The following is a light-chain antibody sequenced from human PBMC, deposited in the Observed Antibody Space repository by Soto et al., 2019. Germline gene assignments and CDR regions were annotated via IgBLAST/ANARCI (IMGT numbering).Light chain of an antibody. V-gene: IGLV2-14*01. CDR3: TSYTRDTALV. CDR2: EVS. CDR1: SSDVGTYNY. J-gene: IGLJ1*01. Sequence: QSVLTQPASVSGSPGQSITISCTGTSSDVGTYNYLSWYQHHPGKAPKLIIYEVSNRPSGVSNRFSGSKSGSTASLTISGLQAEDEADYHCTSYTRDTALVFGTGTKLTVL.